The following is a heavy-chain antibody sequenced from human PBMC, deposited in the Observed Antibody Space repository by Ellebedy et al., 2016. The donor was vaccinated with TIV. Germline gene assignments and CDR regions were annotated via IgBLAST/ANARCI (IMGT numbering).Heavy chain of an antibody. CDR3: VTGSGDSSGSWPDAFDI. Sequence: GGSLRLXCTASGFTFGDYAMSWFRQAPGKGLEWVGFIRSKAYGGTTEYAASVKGRFTISRDDSKSIAYLQMNSLKTEDTAVYYCVTGSGDSSGSWPDAFDIWGQGTMVTVSS. D-gene: IGHD3-22*01. CDR1: GFTFGDYA. CDR2: IRSKAYGGTT. V-gene: IGHV3-49*03. J-gene: IGHJ3*02.